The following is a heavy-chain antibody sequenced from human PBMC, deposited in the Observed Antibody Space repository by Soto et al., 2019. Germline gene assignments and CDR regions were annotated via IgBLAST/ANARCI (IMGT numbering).Heavy chain of an antibody. J-gene: IGHJ4*02. Sequence: GGSLRLSCAASGFTFSSDWMHWVRQAPGKGLVWVSRINTDGSGTTYADSVKGRFTISRDNAKNMVYLQMNSLRAEDTAVYYCASGGSSLNFDSWGQGTLVTVSS. D-gene: IGHD6-6*01. CDR2: INTDGSGT. CDR3: ASGGSSLNFDS. CDR1: GFTFSSDW. V-gene: IGHV3-74*01.